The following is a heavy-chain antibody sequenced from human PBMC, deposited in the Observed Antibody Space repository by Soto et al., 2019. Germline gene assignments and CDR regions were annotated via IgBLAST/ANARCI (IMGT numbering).Heavy chain of an antibody. CDR1: GFTFDDYA. D-gene: IGHD3-10*01. Sequence: EVQLVESGGVVIQPGGSLRLSCAASGFTFDDYAMEWVRQAPGKGLEWVSLITWDGATSYYADSVKGRFTISRDNSRNSLYLQMNSLRTEDTAFYYCVKHKDGALDHWGQGTLVTVSS. V-gene: IGHV3-43D*04. CDR3: VKHKDGALDH. CDR2: ITWDGATS. J-gene: IGHJ4*02.